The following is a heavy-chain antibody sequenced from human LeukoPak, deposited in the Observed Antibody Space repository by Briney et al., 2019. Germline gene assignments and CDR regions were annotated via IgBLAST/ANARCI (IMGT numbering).Heavy chain of an antibody. CDR1: GFTFSRYA. CDR2: ISGSSGTT. V-gene: IGHV3-23*01. D-gene: IGHD1-1*01. Sequence: PGGSLRLSCAASGFTFSRYAMTWVRQAPGKGLEWVSVISGSSGTTDYADSVKGRFTISRDSSKNTLYLQMKSLRAEDTAVYYCAKELERTLLEYWGQGTLVTVSS. J-gene: IGHJ4*02. CDR3: AKELERTLLEY.